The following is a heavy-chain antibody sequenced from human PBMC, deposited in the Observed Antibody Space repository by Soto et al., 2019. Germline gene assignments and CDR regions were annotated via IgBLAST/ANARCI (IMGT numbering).Heavy chain of an antibody. CDR1: GFSFSGSA. Sequence: EVQLVESGGGLVQPGESLTLSCAGSGFSFSGSAIHWVRQASGKGLEWVARIRDKGNGYATGYAASVKDRFTISRDDSKNTAFLQVSSLSTEDTAVYYCAKLDAPGDRALDVWGQGTMVTVSS. V-gene: IGHV3-73*01. CDR3: AKLDAPGDRALDV. D-gene: IGHD3-3*02. J-gene: IGHJ3*01. CDR2: IRDKGNGYAT.